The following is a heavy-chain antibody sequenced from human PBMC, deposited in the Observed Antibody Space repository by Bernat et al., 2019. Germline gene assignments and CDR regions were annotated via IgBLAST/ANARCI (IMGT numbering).Heavy chain of an antibody. CDR3: ARESRQLPI. D-gene: IGHD2-2*01. J-gene: IGHJ4*02. CDR1: GLSFSDFY. CDR2: ISSSSSYT. Sequence: QVQLVESGGGLVKPGGSLRLSCTASGLSFSDFYMSWIRQAPGKGLEWVSFISSSSSYTNYVDSVKGRFTISRDNAKNSLYLQMNSLRAEDTAMYYCARESRQLPIWGLGTLVTVSS. V-gene: IGHV3-11*06.